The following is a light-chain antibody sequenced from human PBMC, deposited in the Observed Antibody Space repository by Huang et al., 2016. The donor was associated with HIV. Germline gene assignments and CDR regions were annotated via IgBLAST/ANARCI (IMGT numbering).Light chain of an antibody. J-gene: IGKJ2*01. Sequence: DIVMTQSPDSLTVSLGERATINCKSSQDLLFNATNKRFLAWYQPRPRQPPKLLIYWASTRASDVPDRFSGSGSGTDFTLTINSLQAEDMAVYFCQQYYTNYYTFGQGTKLEIQ. CDR2: WAS. V-gene: IGKV4-1*01. CDR1: QDLLFNATNKRF. CDR3: QQYYTNYYT.